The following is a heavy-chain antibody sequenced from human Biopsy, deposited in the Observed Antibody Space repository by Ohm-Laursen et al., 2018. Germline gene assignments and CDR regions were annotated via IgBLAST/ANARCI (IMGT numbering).Heavy chain of an antibody. CDR3: ARGGIVSVHSYGRMGLFYFDS. V-gene: IGHV3-33*07. J-gene: IGHJ4*02. Sequence: SLRLSCTAFGFSFSTYGIYWVRQAPGKGLEWVAAIWYDGTNKYYAESVKGRLTISRDNSKNTLYLQMNSLRAEDTAVYYCARGGIVSVHSYGRMGLFYFDSWGQGILVTVAS. CDR1: GFSFSTYG. CDR2: IWYDGTNK. D-gene: IGHD5-18*01.